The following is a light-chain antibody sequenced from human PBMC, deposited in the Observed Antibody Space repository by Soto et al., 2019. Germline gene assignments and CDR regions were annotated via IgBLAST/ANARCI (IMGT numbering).Light chain of an antibody. CDR1: EDINRY. CDR2: DIS. CDR3: QQYGNVPLT. J-gene: IGKJ4*01. V-gene: IGKV1-33*01. Sequence: DIQMTQSPSSLSASVGDRVTITCQASEDINRYLHWYQQKPGKAPRLLIYDISNLEVGVPSRFSGSGSGTDFTFTITSLQPEDVATYFCQQYGNVPLTFGGGTKVEIK.